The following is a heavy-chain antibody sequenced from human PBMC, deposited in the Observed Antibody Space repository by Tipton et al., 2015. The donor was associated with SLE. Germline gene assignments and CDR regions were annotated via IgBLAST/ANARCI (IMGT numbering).Heavy chain of an antibody. V-gene: IGHV1-46*01. CDR1: GYTFTSYY. Sequence: VQLVQSGAEVKKPGASVKVSCKASGYTFTSYYMHWVRQAPGQGLEWMGIINPSGGSTSYAQKFQGRVTMTRDTSTSTVYMELSSLRPEDRAVYYCARGGRTGSTHLGWYLALGGRGTPVSVFS. CDR2: INPSGGST. J-gene: IGHJ2*01. D-gene: IGHD1-7*01. CDR3: ARGGRTGSTHLGWYLAL.